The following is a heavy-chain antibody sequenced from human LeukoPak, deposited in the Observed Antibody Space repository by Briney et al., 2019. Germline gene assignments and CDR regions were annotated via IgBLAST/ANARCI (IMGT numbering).Heavy chain of an antibody. CDR2: TVSEIDGGTT. Sequence: GGSLRLSCAASGFTFNYAWMSWVRQVPGKGLEWVGQTVSEIDGGTTDYATPVKGRFTISRDDSKSTLYLQMNSLEIEDTAVYYCTTDEDWNYARKDVWGQGATVIVSS. D-gene: IGHD1-7*01. CDR1: GFTFNYAW. J-gene: IGHJ6*02. CDR3: TTDEDWNYARKDV. V-gene: IGHV3-15*04.